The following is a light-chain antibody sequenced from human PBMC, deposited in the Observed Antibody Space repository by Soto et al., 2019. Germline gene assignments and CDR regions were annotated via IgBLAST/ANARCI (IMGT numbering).Light chain of an antibody. J-gene: IGLJ3*02. V-gene: IGLV2-14*01. Sequence: QSALTQPASVSGSPGQSITVFCTGTSSDVGGYNYVSWYQQHPGKAPKLIIYEVSNRPSGISKRFSGSKSANTASLTISGLQAEDEAEYYCSSFTGSTTWVFGGVTKLTVL. CDR2: EVS. CDR1: SSDVGGYNY. CDR3: SSFTGSTTWV.